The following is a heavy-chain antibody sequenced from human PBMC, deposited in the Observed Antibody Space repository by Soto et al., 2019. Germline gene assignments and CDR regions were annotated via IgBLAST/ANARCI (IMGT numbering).Heavy chain of an antibody. V-gene: IGHV3-33*01. Sequence: HPGGSLRLSCAASGFTFSSYGMHWVRQAPGKGLEWVAVIWYDGSNKYYADSVKGRFTISRDNSKNTLYLQMNSLRAEDTAVYYCARDTTGLRYFDWLLSKPPLADYWGQGTLVTVSS. D-gene: IGHD3-9*01. CDR2: IWYDGSNK. CDR3: ARDTTGLRYFDWLLSKPPLADY. CDR1: GFTFSSYG. J-gene: IGHJ4*02.